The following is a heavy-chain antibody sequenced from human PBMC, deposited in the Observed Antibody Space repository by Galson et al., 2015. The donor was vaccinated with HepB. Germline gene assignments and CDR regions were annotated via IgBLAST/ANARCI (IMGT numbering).Heavy chain of an antibody. D-gene: IGHD2-15*01. CDR3: AKHSGGSCYSPFDY. J-gene: IGHJ4*02. CDR1: GFTFSSYA. Sequence: SLRLSCAASGFTFSSYAMSWVRQAPGKGLEWVSGISGSGGSTFYAGSVKGRFTISRDNSKNALYLQMNSLRAEDAALYYCAKHSGGSCYSPFDYWGQGTLVTVSS. CDR2: ISGSGGST. V-gene: IGHV3-23*01.